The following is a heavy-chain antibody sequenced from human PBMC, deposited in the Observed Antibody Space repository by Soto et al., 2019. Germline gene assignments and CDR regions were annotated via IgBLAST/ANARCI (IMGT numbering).Heavy chain of an antibody. D-gene: IGHD2-15*01. Sequence: GIPLTLSCPPSGFTFTIYSMHWVRQAQGKGLEWVAVIWYDGNDKYYADSVKGRFTISRDNSKNTLYLQMNSLRAEDTAVYYCARGILGYCTGGICYHNWFDPWGQGT. CDR3: ARGILGYCTGGICYHNWFDP. V-gene: IGHV3-33*01. CDR1: GFTFTIYS. CDR2: IWYDGNDK. J-gene: IGHJ5*02.